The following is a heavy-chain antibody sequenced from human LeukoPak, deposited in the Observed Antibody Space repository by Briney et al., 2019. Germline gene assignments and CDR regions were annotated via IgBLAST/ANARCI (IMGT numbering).Heavy chain of an antibody. CDR2: ISSSSSYI. CDR1: GFTFSSYS. CDR3: ARDFGGGTGY. D-gene: IGHD3-16*01. Sequence: GGSLRLSCAASGFTFSSYSMNWVRQAPGKGLEWVSSISSSSSYIYYADSVKGRFTISRDNAKNSLYLQVNSLRAEDTAVYYCARDFGGGTGYWGQGTLVTVSS. V-gene: IGHV3-21*01. J-gene: IGHJ4*02.